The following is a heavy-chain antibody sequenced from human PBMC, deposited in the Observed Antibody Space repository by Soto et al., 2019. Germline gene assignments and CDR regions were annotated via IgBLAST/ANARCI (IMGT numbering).Heavy chain of an antibody. CDR1: GGSKSSDDYY. CDR2: IYYSGST. D-gene: IGHD4-17*01. Sequence: LSITCTVSGGSKSSDDYYWSWIRQQPGKGLEWIGYIYYSGSTYYNPSLKSRVTISVDTSKNQFSLKLSSVTAADTAVYYCARDGYYGKAYYYYYGMDVWGQGTTVTVSS. V-gene: IGHV4-30-4*01. CDR3: ARDGYYGKAYYYYYGMDV. J-gene: IGHJ6*02.